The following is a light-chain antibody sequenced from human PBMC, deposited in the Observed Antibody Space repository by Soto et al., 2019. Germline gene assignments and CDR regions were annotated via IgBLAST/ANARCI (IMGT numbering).Light chain of an antibody. J-gene: IGLJ3*02. CDR2: EVS. Sequence: QSALTQPASVSGSPGQSITISCTGTSSDVGGYNYVSWYQHLPGKAPKLMIYEVSNRPSGVSNRFSGSKSGNTASLTISGLQAEDEDDYYCSSYTSSSTPMFGGGTKLTVL. V-gene: IGLV2-14*01. CDR1: SSDVGGYNY. CDR3: SSYTSSSTPM.